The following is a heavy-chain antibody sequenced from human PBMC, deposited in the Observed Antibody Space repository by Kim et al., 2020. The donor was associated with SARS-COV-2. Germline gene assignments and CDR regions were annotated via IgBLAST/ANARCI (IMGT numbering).Heavy chain of an antibody. Sequence: SETLSLTCTVSGGSISSSSYYWGWIRQSPGKGLEWIGSIYYSGSTYYNPSLKSRVTISVDTSKNQFSLKLSSVTAADTAVYYCARRPSSTVTVDYWGQGTLVTVSS. D-gene: IGHD4-17*01. CDR3: ARRPSSTVTVDY. CDR1: GGSISSSSYY. J-gene: IGHJ4*02. CDR2: IYYSGST. V-gene: IGHV4-39*01.